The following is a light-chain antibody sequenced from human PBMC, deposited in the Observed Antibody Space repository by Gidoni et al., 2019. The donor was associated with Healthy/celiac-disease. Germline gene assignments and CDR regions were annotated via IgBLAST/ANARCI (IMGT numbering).Light chain of an antibody. CDR3: QVWDSSSDPGV. CDR1: NIGSNS. V-gene: IGLV3-21*04. Sequence: SYVRTQPPSRSVAPGKTARITCGGNNIGSNSVHWYQQKPGQAPVLVIYYDSDRPSGIPERFSGSNSGNTATLTISRVEAGDEADYYCQVWDSSSDPGVFGGGTKLTVL. J-gene: IGLJ3*02. CDR2: YDS.